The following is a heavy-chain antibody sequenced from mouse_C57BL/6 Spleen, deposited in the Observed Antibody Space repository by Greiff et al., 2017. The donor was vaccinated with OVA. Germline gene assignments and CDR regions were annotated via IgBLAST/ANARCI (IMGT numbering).Heavy chain of an antibody. J-gene: IGHJ4*01. Sequence: VQLQQPGAELVMPGASVKLSCKASGYTFTSYWMHWVKQRPGQGLEWIGEIDPSDSYTNYNQKFKGKSTLTVDKSSSTAYMQLSSLTSEDSAVYYSARTGTVYAMDYWGQGTSVTVSS. CDR2: IDPSDSYT. CDR3: ARTGTVYAMDY. V-gene: IGHV1-69*01. CDR1: GYTFTSYW. D-gene: IGHD4-1*01.